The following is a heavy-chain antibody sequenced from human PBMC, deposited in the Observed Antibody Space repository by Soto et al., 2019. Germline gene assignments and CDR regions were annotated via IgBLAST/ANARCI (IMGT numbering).Heavy chain of an antibody. CDR3: AREDYYYDSSGNGGTEFDS. V-gene: IGHV1-18*01. D-gene: IGHD3-22*01. J-gene: IGHJ4*02. CDR2: ISPYNGNT. CDR1: GYTFTMSG. Sequence: QVQLVQSGAEVKRPGASVMVSCKASGYTFTMSGISWVRQAPGQGLEWLGWISPYNGNTDYAQKVQGRATLTRDTSTSTLYMVLRRLRPDVTAVYYCAREDYYYDSSGNGGTEFDSWGQGTLVTVAA.